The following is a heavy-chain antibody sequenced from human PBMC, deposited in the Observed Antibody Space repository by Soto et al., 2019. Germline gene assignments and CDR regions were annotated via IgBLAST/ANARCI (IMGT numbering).Heavy chain of an antibody. V-gene: IGHV3-11*06. J-gene: IGHJ4*02. CDR2: ISGSTRHT. CDR3: ARGGSGGTRGD. Sequence: QVHLVQSGGGLVKPGGSLRLSCAASGFSFSDFYMNWIRQAPGKGLEWVSYISGSTRHTNYADSVRGRFTVSRDNAKNSLFLPMDSLRAEETAIDYCARGGSGGTRGDWGQGTLVTVSS. CDR1: GFSFSDFY. D-gene: IGHD2-15*01.